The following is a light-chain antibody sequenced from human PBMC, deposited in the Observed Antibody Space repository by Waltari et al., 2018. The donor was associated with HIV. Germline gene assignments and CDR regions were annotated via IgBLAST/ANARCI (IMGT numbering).Light chain of an antibody. CDR1: SSDVDLHNF. J-gene: IGLJ2*01. CDR3: TTYTATDSLL. CDR2: GVN. Sequence: SALTQPASVSGSPGQSVTLSCTGTSSDVDLHNFLSWYQQHPGRAPQLIIFGVNYRPSGISSRFSASKSGDTASLTISGLQSGDEADYYCTTYTATDSLLIGSGTKLTVL. V-gene: IGLV2-14*01.